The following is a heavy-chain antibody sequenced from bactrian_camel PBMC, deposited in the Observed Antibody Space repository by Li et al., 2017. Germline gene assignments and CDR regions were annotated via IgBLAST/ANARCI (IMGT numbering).Heavy chain of an antibody. V-gene: IGHV3S54*01. CDR2: IDPDGAS. D-gene: IGHD5*01. J-gene: IGHJ4*01. CDR1: GTFYDDYQ. Sequence: HVQLVESGGGSVQAGGSLTLSCKWSGTFYDDYQMGWYRQAAGKEPEGIAGIDPDGASRVADSVKGRFTISKDSAKNTLYLQMNSLEPEDTAMYYCAAASLGPTLCMKWVANPLSYDYVHWGQGTQVTVS. CDR3: AAASLGPTLCMKWVANPLSYDYVH.